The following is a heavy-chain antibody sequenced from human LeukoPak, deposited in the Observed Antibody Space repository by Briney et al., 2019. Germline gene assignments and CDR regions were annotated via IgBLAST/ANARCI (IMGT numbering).Heavy chain of an antibody. CDR1: GFTFSSYA. J-gene: IGHJ4*02. Sequence: GGSLRLSCAASGFTFSSYAMSWVRQAPGKGLEWVSGITGSGGTTHHADSVKGRFTISRDNSKNSLYLQMNSLRAEDTAVYYCARDTYSNFDYWGQGTLVTVSS. CDR2: ITGSGGTT. V-gene: IGHV3-23*01. D-gene: IGHD4-11*01. CDR3: ARDTYSNFDY.